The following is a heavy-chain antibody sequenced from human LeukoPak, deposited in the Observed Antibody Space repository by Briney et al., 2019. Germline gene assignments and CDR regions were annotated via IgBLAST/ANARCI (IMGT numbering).Heavy chain of an antibody. J-gene: IGHJ4*02. CDR1: GFTFSSYA. V-gene: IGHV3-23*01. CDR2: ISGSGGGT. CDR3: AKDLAVAAAGDY. Sequence: GESLKISCAASGFTFSSYAMSWVRQAPGKGLEWVSAISGSGGGTYYADSVKGRFTISRDNSKNTLYLQMNSLRAEDTAVYYCAKDLAVAAAGDYWGQGTLVTVSS. D-gene: IGHD6-13*01.